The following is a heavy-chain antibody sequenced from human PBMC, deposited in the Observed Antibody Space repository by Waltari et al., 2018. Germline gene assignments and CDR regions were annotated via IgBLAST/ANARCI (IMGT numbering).Heavy chain of an antibody. CDR1: GFTFSNYA. CDR2: TSGSGLTT. D-gene: IGHD3-22*01. J-gene: IGHJ4*02. CDR3: TKGRAYYYESSGYHPFDY. Sequence: EVQLLESGGGLKQPGGSLTLSCTASGFTFSNYAMSWVRQVAGKGLEWVSATSGSGLTTYYVDSGRGRFTISRDNSKNTLYLQMSSLRADDTAIYYCTKGRAYYYESSGYHPFDYWGQGTLVTVSS. V-gene: IGHV3-23*01.